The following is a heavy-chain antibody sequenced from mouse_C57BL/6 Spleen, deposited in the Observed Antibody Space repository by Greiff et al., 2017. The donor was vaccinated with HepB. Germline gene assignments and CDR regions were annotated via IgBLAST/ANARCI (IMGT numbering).Heavy chain of an antibody. D-gene: IGHD1-1*01. CDR2: IYPGSGST. V-gene: IGHV1-55*01. CDR1: GYTFTSYW. J-gene: IGHJ4*01. CDR3: ARSGAITTVCMDY. Sequence: QVQLKQSGAELVKPGASVKMSCKASGYTFTSYWITWVKQRPGQGLEWIGDIYPGSGSTNYNEKFKSKATLTVDTSSSTAYMQLSSLTSEDSAVYYCARSGAITTVCMDYWGQGTSVTVSS.